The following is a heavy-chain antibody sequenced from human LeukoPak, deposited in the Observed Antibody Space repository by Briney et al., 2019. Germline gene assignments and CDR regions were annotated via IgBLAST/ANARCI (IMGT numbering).Heavy chain of an antibody. CDR3: ARTIFYGELCNNWFDP. D-gene: IGHD4-17*01. J-gene: IGHJ5*02. V-gene: IGHV4-34*01. CDR1: GGSFSGYY. CDR2: INHSGST. Sequence: SETLSLTCAVYGGSFSGYYWSWIRQPPGEGLEWIGEINHSGSTNYNPSLKSRVTISVDTSKNQFSLKLSSVTAADTAVYYCARTIFYGELCNNWFDPWGQGTLVTVSS.